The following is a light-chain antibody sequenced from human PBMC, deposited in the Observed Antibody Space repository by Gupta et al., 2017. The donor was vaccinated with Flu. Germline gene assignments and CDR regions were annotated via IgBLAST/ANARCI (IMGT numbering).Light chain of an antibody. CDR2: AAS. Sequence: AIRMTQSPSPFSASTGDRVTITCRASQGISSYLAWYQQKPGKAPKLLIYAASTLQSGVPSRFSGSGSGTDFTLTISSLQSEDFATYYCQQYYSYPRTFGQGTKVEIK. V-gene: IGKV1-8*01. CDR3: QQYYSYPRT. J-gene: IGKJ1*01. CDR1: QGISSY.